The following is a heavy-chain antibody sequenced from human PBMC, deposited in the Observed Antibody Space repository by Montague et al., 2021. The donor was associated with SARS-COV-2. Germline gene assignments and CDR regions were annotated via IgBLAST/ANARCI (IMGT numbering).Heavy chain of an antibody. V-gene: IGHV4-59*12. CDR1: GGSISTYY. CDR3: ARSHAHGYRADAPDI. Sequence: SETLSLTCSVSGGSISTYYWSWIRQPPGKGLEWIGYVSFSGDTIYNPSLKGRVTISVDTSKNQFSLKLSSVTAADTAVYYCARSHAHGYRADAPDIWGQGTMVTVSS. D-gene: IGHD3-22*01. J-gene: IGHJ3*02. CDR2: VSFSGDT.